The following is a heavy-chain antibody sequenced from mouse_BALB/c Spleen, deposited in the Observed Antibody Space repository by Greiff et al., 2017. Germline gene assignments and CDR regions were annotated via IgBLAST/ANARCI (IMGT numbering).Heavy chain of an antibody. CDR1: GYSITSDYA. CDR2: ISYSGST. CDR3: ARRDDYVGFDY. V-gene: IGHV3-2*02. J-gene: IGHJ2*01. D-gene: IGHD2-4*01. Sequence: EVKVEESGPGLVKPSQSLSLTCTVTGYSITSDYAWNWIRQFPGNKLEWMGYISYSGSTSYNPSLKSRISITRDTSKNQFFLQLNSVTTEDTATYYCARRDDYVGFDYWGQGTTLTVSS.